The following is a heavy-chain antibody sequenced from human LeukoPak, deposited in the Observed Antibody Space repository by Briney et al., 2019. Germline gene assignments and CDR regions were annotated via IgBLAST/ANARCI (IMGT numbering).Heavy chain of an antibody. Sequence: GGSLRLSCAASGFTFDDYGLSWVRQAPGKGLEWVSGINWNGGSTGYADSVKGRFTISRDNAKKSLYLQMHSLRAEDTAVYYCARLKLLWSNYFGYWGQGTLVTVSS. CDR2: INWNGGST. D-gene: IGHD2-2*01. V-gene: IGHV3-20*04. J-gene: IGHJ4*02. CDR1: GFTFDDYG. CDR3: ARLKLLWSNYFGY.